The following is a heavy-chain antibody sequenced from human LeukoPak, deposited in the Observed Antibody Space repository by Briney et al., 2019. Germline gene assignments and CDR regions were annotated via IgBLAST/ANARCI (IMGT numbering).Heavy chain of an antibody. J-gene: IGHJ4*02. CDR2: VHYTGGT. CDR1: GASISSSY. D-gene: IGHD3-22*01. Sequence: PSETLSLTCTVSGASISSSYWSWIRQFPGKGLEWIGYVHYTGGTNYNPSLKSRATISVDTSKNQFSLKLSPVTAADTAMYYCARGYFDAIGYSNPFDWWGQGALVTVSS. V-gene: IGHV4-59*01. CDR3: ARGYFDAIGYSNPFDW.